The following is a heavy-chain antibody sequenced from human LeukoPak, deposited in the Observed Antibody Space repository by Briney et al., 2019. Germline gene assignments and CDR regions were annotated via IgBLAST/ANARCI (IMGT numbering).Heavy chain of an antibody. Sequence: SLRLSCAASGFTFDDYAMHWVRQAPGKGLEWVSGISWNTGSIGYADSVKGRFTISRDNSRNTLYLQMNSLRAEDTAVYYCASGRSSSWYDAFDIWGQGTMVTVSS. J-gene: IGHJ3*02. CDR2: ISWNTGSI. CDR3: ASGRSSSWYDAFDI. V-gene: IGHV3-9*01. D-gene: IGHD6-13*01. CDR1: GFTFDDYA.